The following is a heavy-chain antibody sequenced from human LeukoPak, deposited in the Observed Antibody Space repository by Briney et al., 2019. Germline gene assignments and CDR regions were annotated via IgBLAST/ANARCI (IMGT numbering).Heavy chain of an antibody. J-gene: IGHJ5*02. V-gene: IGHV4-59*11. Sequence: SETLSLTCTVSGDSISSHFWTWIRQPPGKGLEFIGYIYYRGSTYYNTSLKGRVTISVGTSKNQFSLNLTSVTTADTAMYYCARRWATSDYYNVLEPWGQGTLVTVSS. CDR3: ARRWATSDYYNVLEP. CDR1: GDSISSHF. CDR2: IYYRGST. D-gene: IGHD3-22*01.